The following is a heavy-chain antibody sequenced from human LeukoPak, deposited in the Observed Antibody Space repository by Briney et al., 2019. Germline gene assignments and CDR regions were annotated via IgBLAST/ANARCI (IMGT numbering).Heavy chain of an antibody. CDR1: GFSVSSYG. Sequence: GGSLRLSCAVSGFSVSSYGMSWVSQAPGKGLEWISAISVDGETTYYADSVKGRFIISRDNSKNTLYLQMNNLRAEDTGAYFCAQGYSSGWFPHWGQGSLVSVSS. V-gene: IGHV3-23*01. D-gene: IGHD6-19*01. CDR3: AQGYSSGWFPH. J-gene: IGHJ4*02. CDR2: ISVDGETT.